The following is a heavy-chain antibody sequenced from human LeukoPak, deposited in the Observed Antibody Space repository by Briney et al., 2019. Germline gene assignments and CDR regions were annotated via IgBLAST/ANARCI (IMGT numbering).Heavy chain of an antibody. V-gene: IGHV5-51*01. D-gene: IGHD2-2*01. CDR2: IHPADSDT. CDR3: VRAAAFDY. Sequence: GESLKISCKGSGYRFATYWIGWVRQMPGKGLEWMGIIHPADSDTRYSPSFQGQVTISADKSISTAYLQWSSLKASDTAMYYCVRAAAFDYWGQGTLVTVSS. J-gene: IGHJ4*02. CDR1: GYRFATYW.